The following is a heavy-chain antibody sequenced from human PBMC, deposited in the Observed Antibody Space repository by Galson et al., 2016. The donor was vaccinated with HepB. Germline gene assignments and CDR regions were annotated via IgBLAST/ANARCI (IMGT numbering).Heavy chain of an antibody. D-gene: IGHD2-2*01. CDR3: TKDGRIYCSSASCHDHFHY. CDR2: ISYDGSNK. V-gene: IGHV3-30*18. Sequence: WVAFISYDGSNKKYADSVKGRFTISRDNSKKTLYLQMNSLRAEDTAVYYCTKDGRIYCSSASCHDHFHYWGQGTLVTVSS. J-gene: IGHJ4*02.